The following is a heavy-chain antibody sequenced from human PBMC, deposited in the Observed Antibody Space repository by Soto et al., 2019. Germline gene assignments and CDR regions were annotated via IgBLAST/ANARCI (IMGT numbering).Heavy chain of an antibody. Sequence: QVQLQESGPGLVKPSETLSLTCTVSGGSVSSGSYYWSWIRQPPGKGLEWIGYIYYSGSTNYNPPLKGRVTISVDTSKNQFSRKRSSVPAADTAVYYCAGGGAGSSPSQHWGQGTLVTVSS. CDR1: GGSVSSGSYY. J-gene: IGHJ1*01. D-gene: IGHD2-2*01. CDR2: IYYSGST. V-gene: IGHV4-61*01. CDR3: AGGGAGSSPSQH.